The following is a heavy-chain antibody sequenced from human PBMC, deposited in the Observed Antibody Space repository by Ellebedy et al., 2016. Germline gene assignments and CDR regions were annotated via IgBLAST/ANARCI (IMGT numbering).Heavy chain of an antibody. CDR1: GFSLTPSGVV. CDR3: AHRTTVTIFDY. D-gene: IGHD4-17*01. CDR2: VYLNDDK. Sequence: SGPTLVQPTQPLTLTCSFSGFSLTPSGVVVGWVRQPPGKALEWRAFVYLNDDKRYSPSLKSSITITKDTSKIQVVLTMTNIDPVDTATYYCAHRTTVTIFDYWGRGTLVTVSS. V-gene: IGHV2-5*01. J-gene: IGHJ4*02.